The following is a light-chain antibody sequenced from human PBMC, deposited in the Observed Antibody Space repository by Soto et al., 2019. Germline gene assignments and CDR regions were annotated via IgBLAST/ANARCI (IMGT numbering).Light chain of an antibody. CDR3: QHYNTYPWT. V-gene: IGKV1-5*03. CDR2: KAS. J-gene: IGKJ1*01. CDR1: QSISSW. Sequence: DIPTTQSHSILSASFGDRLTITNRASQSISSWLAWYQQKPGKAPNLLIHKASHLESGVPSRFSGSGSGTEFTLTISSLQPGDFATYYCQHYNTYPWTFGQGTKVDIK.